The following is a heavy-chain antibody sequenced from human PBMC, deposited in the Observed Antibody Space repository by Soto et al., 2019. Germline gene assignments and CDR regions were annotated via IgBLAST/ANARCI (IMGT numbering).Heavy chain of an antibody. D-gene: IGHD2-15*01. CDR3: ARLVVVAATPGWFDP. CDR1: GYTFTSYG. CDR2: ISAYNGNT. Sequence: GASVKVSCKASGYTFTSYGISWVRQAPGQGLEWMGWISAYNGNTNYAQKLQGRVTMTTDTSTSTAYMELRSLRSDDTAVYYCARLVVVAATPGWFDPWGQGTLVTVSS. J-gene: IGHJ5*02. V-gene: IGHV1-18*01.